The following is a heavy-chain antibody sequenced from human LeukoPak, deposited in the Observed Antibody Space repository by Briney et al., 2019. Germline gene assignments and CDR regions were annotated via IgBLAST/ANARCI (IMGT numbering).Heavy chain of an antibody. CDR1: GGSSSSYY. J-gene: IGHJ4*02. D-gene: IGHD5-24*01. CDR2: IYYSGST. CDR3: ARSGGDRVEMPTISDY. Sequence: KSSETLSLTCTVSGGSSSSYYWSWIRQPPGKGLEWIGYIYYSGSTNYNPSLKSRVSILVDTSKNQFSLRLSSVTAADTAVYYCARSGGDRVEMPTISDYWGQGTLVTVSS. V-gene: IGHV4-59*01.